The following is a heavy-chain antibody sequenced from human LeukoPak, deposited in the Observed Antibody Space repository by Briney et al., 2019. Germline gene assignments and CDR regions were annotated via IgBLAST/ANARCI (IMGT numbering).Heavy chain of an antibody. D-gene: IGHD3-22*01. CDR1: GYTFTSYG. CDR3: ARDSYDSSGSYFFLKLLDY. J-gene: IGHJ4*02. Sequence: ASVKLSCKVSGYTFTSYGINWVRQAPGQGLEWMGWITAFNGNTDYAQKFQGRVTMTTDTSTNTAYMELRSLRSYDTAVYYCARDSYDSSGSYFFLKLLDYWGQGTLVTVSS. CDR2: ITAFNGNT. V-gene: IGHV1-18*01.